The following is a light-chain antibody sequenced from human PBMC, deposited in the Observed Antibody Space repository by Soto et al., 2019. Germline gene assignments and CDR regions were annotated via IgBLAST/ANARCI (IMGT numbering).Light chain of an antibody. Sequence: TQSPSTLSASVGDRVTITCRASQSISSSYLAWYQQKPGQAPRLLIYGASSRATGIPDRFSGSGSGTDFTLTISRLEPEDFAVYYCQQYGSSPPFSFGPGTKVDIK. CDR1: QSISSSY. CDR2: GAS. J-gene: IGKJ3*01. CDR3: QQYGSSPPFS. V-gene: IGKV3-20*01.